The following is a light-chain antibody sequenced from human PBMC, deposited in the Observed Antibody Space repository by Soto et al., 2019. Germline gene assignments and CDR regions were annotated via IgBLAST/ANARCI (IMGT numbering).Light chain of an antibody. CDR2: DAS. CDR3: QQYNNWPPWT. V-gene: IGKV3-15*01. J-gene: IGKJ1*01. CDR1: QNVYNN. Sequence: EIVMTQSPVTLSVSPGERATLSCRASQNVYNNLAWYQQKPGQAPRLLIFDASTRATGIPARFSGSGSGTEFTLTISSLQSEDFAVYYCQQYNNWPPWTFGQGTKVDIK.